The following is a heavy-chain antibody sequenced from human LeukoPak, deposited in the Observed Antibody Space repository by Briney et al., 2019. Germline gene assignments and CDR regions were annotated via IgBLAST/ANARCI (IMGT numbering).Heavy chain of an antibody. J-gene: IGHJ4*02. CDR2: ISYDGSNK. CDR3: VSTRFDY. Sequence: GRSLRLSCAASGFTFSSYGMHWVRQAPGKGLEWVAVISYDGSNKYYADSVKGRFTISRDNSKNTLYLQMNSLRAEDTAVHYCVSTRFDYWGQGTLVIASS. CDR1: GFTFSSYG. V-gene: IGHV3-30*03. D-gene: IGHD4-11*01.